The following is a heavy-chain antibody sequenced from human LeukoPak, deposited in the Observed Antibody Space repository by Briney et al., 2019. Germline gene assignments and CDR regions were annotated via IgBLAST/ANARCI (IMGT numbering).Heavy chain of an antibody. CDR1: GFTFSDYY. CDR3: ARIQYYYDSSGYYNWFDP. Sequence: PGGSLIISCAASGFTFSDYYMSWIRQVPGKGLEWVSHISSSSSYIYYADSVKGRFTISRDNAKNSLYLQMNSLRAEDTAVYYCARIQYYYDSSGYYNWFDPWGQGTLVTVSS. D-gene: IGHD3-22*01. CDR2: ISSSSSYI. V-gene: IGHV3-11*06. J-gene: IGHJ5*02.